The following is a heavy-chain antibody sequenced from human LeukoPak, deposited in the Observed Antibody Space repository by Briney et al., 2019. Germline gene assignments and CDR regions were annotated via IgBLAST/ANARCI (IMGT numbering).Heavy chain of an antibody. CDR1: GYTFTSYG. Sequence: ASVKVSCKASGYTFTSYGISWVRQAPGQGLEWMGWIGAYNGNTNYAQKLQGRVTMTTDTSTSTAYMELRSLRSDDTAVYYCARDRRLYDYVWGSYPVRGQAFDIWGQGTMVTVSS. D-gene: IGHD3-16*02. CDR2: IGAYNGNT. V-gene: IGHV1-18*01. J-gene: IGHJ3*02. CDR3: ARDRRLYDYVWGSYPVRGQAFDI.